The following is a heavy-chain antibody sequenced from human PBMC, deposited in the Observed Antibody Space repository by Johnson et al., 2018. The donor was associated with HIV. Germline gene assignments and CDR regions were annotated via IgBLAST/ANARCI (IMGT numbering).Heavy chain of an antibody. CDR2: ISGSGSTI. V-gene: IGHV3-11*04. D-gene: IGHD3/OR15-3a*01. J-gene: IGHJ3*02. CDR3: ARDGRGLDAFDI. CDR1: EFILSDYY. Sequence: QMQLVESGGGLVKPGGSLRLSCAASEFILSDYYMSWVRQAPEKGLEWISYISGSGSTIYYADSVKGRFTIYRDTAKNSLYLQMNSLRDVDTAVYYCARDGRGLDAFDIWGQGTMVTVSS.